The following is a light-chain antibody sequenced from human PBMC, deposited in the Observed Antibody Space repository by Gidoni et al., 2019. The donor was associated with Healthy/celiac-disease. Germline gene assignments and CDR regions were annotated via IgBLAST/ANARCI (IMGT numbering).Light chain of an antibody. CDR1: PSVLYSSNNKNY. CDR2: WAS. J-gene: IGKJ1*01. V-gene: IGKV4-1*01. Sequence: DIVMTQSPDSLAVSLGERATINCKSGPSVLYSSNNKNYLAWYQQKPGQPPKLLIYWASTRESGVPDRFSGSGSGTDFTLPISSLQAEDVAVYYCQQYYSTPPTFGQGTKVEIK. CDR3: QQYYSTPPT.